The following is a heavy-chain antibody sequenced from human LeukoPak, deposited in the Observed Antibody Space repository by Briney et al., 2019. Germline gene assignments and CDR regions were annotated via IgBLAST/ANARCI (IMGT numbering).Heavy chain of an antibody. Sequence: GGSLKLSCAASGFTFSGSTVQWVRQAPGKGLEWVSAIVSSGDSTYYADSVKGRFTISRDNSKNTLYLQMNSLRAEDTAVYYCAKADGGQWPSSYYYYYMDVWGKGTTVTVSS. D-gene: IGHD6-19*01. CDR2: IVSSGDST. CDR3: AKADGGQWPSSYYYYYMDV. V-gene: IGHV3-23*01. CDR1: GFTFSGST. J-gene: IGHJ6*03.